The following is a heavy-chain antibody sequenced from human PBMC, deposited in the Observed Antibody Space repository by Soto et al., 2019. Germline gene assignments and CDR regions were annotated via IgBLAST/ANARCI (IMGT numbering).Heavy chain of an antibody. Sequence: QVQLVQSGAEVKKPGSSVKVSCKASGGTFSSYAISWVREAPGQGLEWMGGIIPIFVTANYAQKFQARVSITADESTRPAYMALSSLRSEATAVYYCARDLGLPYVLADDRDFDICGQGTKVTVSS. CDR3: ARDLGLPYVLADDRDFDI. CDR1: GGTFSSYA. J-gene: IGHJ3*02. V-gene: IGHV1-69*01. CDR2: IIPIFVTA. D-gene: IGHD2-15*01.